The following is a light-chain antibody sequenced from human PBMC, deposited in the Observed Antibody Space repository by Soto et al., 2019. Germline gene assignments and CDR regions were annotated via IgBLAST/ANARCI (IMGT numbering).Light chain of an antibody. CDR2: GAS. CDR3: QQYGSSPPT. J-gene: IGKJ1*01. V-gene: IGKV3-20*01. CDR1: QSVDIN. Sequence: PGERVTLSCRASQSVDINLAWYQQKPGQAPRLLIYGASSRATGIPDRFSGSGSGTDFTLTISRLEPEDFAVYYCQQYGSSPPTFGQGTKVDIK.